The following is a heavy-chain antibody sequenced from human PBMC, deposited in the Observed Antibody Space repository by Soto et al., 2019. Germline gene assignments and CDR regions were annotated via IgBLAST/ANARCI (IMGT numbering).Heavy chain of an antibody. CDR1: GGTFSSYT. V-gene: IGHV1-69*02. Sequence: QVQLVQSGAEVKKPGSSVKVSCKASGGTFSSYTISWVRQAPGQGLEWMGRIIPILGIANYAQKFQGRVTITADKSTSTAYMELSSLRSEDTAVYYCAPKLADSSGWTGGFDYWGRGTLVTVSS. D-gene: IGHD6-19*01. J-gene: IGHJ4*02. CDR2: IIPILGIA. CDR3: APKLADSSGWTGGFDY.